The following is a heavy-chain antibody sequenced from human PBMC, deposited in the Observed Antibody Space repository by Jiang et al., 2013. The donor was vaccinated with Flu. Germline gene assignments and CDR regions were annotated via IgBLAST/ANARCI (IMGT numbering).Heavy chain of an antibody. CDR1: GGTSSSFA. J-gene: IGHJ4*02. D-gene: IGHD5-18*01. CDR2: IIPIFGTA. Sequence: GAEVKKPGSSVRVSCKASGGTSSSFAITWVRQAPGQGLEWMGGIIPIFGTANYAQKFQGRVTITADESTSTAYMELSSLRSEDTAVYYRASLPSGYGPPYYFDYWGQGTLVTVSS. CDR3: ASLPSGYGPPYYFDY. V-gene: IGHV1-69*01.